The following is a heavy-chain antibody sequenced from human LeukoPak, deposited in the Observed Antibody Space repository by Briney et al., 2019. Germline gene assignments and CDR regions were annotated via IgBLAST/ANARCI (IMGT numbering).Heavy chain of an antibody. CDR3: ARDQGMVNDAFDV. J-gene: IGHJ3*01. CDR1: VFSFSTYS. V-gene: IGHV3-48*02. D-gene: IGHD4/OR15-4a*01. Sequence: GGSLRLSCEPSVFSFSTYSMNWVRQAPGKGLEWISYISISSTTIYYADSVKGRFTISRDNSKNSLYLQMNNLRDDDTAVYYCARDQGMVNDAFDVWGRGTLVTVSS. CDR2: ISISSTTI.